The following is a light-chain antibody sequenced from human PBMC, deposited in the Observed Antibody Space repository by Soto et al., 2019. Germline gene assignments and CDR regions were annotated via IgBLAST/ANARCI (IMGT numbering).Light chain of an antibody. CDR1: QSLLHSNGYNY. Sequence: DVVMTQSPLSLPVTPGEPASISCRSSQSLLHSNGYNYLDWFLQRPRQSPQLLIYLGSNRASGVLDRFRGSGAVTDFTLKVSRVEAEDVGVYYCMQAVQTPLTFGGGTKVEIK. CDR2: LGS. J-gene: IGKJ4*01. V-gene: IGKV2-28*01. CDR3: MQAVQTPLT.